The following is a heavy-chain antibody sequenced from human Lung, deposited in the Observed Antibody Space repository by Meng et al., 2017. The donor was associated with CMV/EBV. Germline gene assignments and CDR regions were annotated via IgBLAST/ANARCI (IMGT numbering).Heavy chain of an antibody. CDR2: TYYRSKWYD. Sequence: SQTLXLTXAISGDSVSSNSAAWNWIRQSPSRGLEWLGRTYYRSKWYDDYAMAVKSRITITPDTSKNQFSLQLNSVTPEDTAVYYCARDYYDSGAYYYTEEYYHGLDVXGQGXTVTVSS. D-gene: IGHD3-22*01. J-gene: IGHJ6*02. V-gene: IGHV6-1*01. CDR1: GDSVSSNSAA. CDR3: ARDYYDSGAYYYTEEYYHGLDV.